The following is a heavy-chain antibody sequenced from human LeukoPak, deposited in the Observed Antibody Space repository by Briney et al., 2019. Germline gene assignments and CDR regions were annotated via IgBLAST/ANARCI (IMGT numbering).Heavy chain of an antibody. CDR3: AKLSSYYYGSGSYPIDY. J-gene: IGHJ4*02. V-gene: IGHV3-23*01. CDR1: GFTFSGYA. CDR2: ISGSGGST. Sequence: PGGSLRLSCAASGFTFSGYAMSWVRQAPGKGLEWVSAISGSGGSTYYADSVKGRFTISRDNSKNTLYLQMNSLRAEDTAVYYCAKLSSYYYGSGSYPIDYWGQGTLVTVSS. D-gene: IGHD3-10*01.